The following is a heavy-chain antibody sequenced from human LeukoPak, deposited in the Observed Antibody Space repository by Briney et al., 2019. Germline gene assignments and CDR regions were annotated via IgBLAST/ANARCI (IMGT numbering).Heavy chain of an antibody. J-gene: IGHJ4*02. CDR3: ARVYGSSSYWIDY. CDR1: GFTFSSYW. Sequence: GGSLRLSCAASGFTFSSYWMSWVRQAPGKGLEWVANIKQDGSEKYYVDSVKGRFTISRDNAKNSLYLQMNSLRAEDTAVYYCARVYGSSSYWIDYWGQGTLVTVSS. V-gene: IGHV3-7*01. D-gene: IGHD6-6*01. CDR2: IKQDGSEK.